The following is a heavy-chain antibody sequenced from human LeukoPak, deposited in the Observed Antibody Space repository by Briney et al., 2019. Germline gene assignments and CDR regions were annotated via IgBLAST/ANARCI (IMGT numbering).Heavy chain of an antibody. Sequence: GGSLRLSCAVSGFTFNSYAMSWVRQAPGKGLEWVSAISGSGDSTYYADSVKGRFTISRDNAKNSLYLQMNSLRAEDTAVYYCARDLTTVTTFSFYDYWGQGTLVTVSS. CDR2: ISGSGDST. CDR1: GFTFNSYA. V-gene: IGHV3-23*01. D-gene: IGHD4-17*01. CDR3: ARDLTTVTTFSFYDY. J-gene: IGHJ4*02.